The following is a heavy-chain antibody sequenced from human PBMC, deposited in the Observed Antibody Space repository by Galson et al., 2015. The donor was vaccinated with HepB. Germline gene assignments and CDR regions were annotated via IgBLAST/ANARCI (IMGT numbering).Heavy chain of an antibody. CDR2: IYYDGRKK. D-gene: IGHD3-3*01. CDR3: ARDQGLEYIDD. J-gene: IGHJ4*02. CDR1: GFTFNSYG. Sequence: SLRLSCAASGFTFNSYGMRWVRQAPGKGLEWVAVIYYDGRKKDYVDSVKGRFTVSRDNFKNMVFLQMNSLRAEDTAVYYCARDQGLEYIDDWGQGTLVTVSS. V-gene: IGHV3-33*01.